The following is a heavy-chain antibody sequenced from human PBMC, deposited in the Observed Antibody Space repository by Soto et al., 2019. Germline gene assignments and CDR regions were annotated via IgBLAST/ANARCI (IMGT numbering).Heavy chain of an antibody. CDR2: IHPSGDT. D-gene: IGHD5-18*01. CDR1: SGSFSTYY. J-gene: IGHJ4*02. Sequence: PSETLSLACAVDSGSFSTYYCSWTRQPPGKGLERIGEIHPSGDTDYNPSLSNRVTISLDTSKNQFSLKLTSVTAADTAVYYCARGRIHLRYPFAYWGQGTLVTVSS. V-gene: IGHV4-34*01. CDR3: ARGRIHLRYPFAY.